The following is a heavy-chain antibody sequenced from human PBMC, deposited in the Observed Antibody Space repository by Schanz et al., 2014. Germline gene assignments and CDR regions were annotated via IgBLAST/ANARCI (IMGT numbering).Heavy chain of an antibody. CDR2: LLSRERA. J-gene: IGHJ4*02. D-gene: IGHD5-18*01. Sequence: QVQLQESGPGLVKPSETLSLTCTVSGGSISSHYWSWVRQAPGEGLEWIAYLLSRERAKYNPSLDSRSTLSLDTSKSQFSLPLRYVTAADTAVYYCATIPRGNIYGYFDYWGQGSLVTVSS. CDR1: GGSISSHY. CDR3: ATIPRGNIYGYFDY. V-gene: IGHV4-59*11.